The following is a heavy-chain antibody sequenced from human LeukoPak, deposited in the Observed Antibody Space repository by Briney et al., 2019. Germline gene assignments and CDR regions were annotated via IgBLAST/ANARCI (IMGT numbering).Heavy chain of an antibody. Sequence: PGGSLRLSCAASGFTFSSYEMNWVRQAPGKGLEWVSYISSSGSTIYYADSVKGRFTISRDNSKNTLYLQMNSLRAEDTAVYYCARGLSGYHNTGGQGTLVTVSS. D-gene: IGHD5-12*01. J-gene: IGHJ4*02. CDR1: GFTFSSYE. CDR2: ISSSGSTI. CDR3: ARGLSGYHNT. V-gene: IGHV3-48*03.